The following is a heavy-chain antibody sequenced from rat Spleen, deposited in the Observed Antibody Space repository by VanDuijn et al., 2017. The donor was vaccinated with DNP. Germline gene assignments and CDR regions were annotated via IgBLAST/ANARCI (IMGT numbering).Heavy chain of an antibody. D-gene: IGHD1-1*01. CDR2: ISSDGRSP. V-gene: IGHV5-22*01. CDR1: GFTFSDYY. J-gene: IGHJ3*01. Sequence: EVQLVESGGDLVQSGRSLKLSCEASGFTFSDYYMAWVRQAPTKGLELVTYISSDGRSPYYGDSVKGRFTISRDNAKSTLYLQMNRLRSEDMATYYCARPMDYYSGGFAHWGQGTLVTVSS. CDR3: ARPMDYYSGGFAH.